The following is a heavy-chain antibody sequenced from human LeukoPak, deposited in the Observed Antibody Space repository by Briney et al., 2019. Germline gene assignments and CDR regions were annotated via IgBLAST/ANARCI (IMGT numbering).Heavy chain of an antibody. V-gene: IGHV3-21*01. J-gene: IGHJ4*02. CDR3: ARGSLHYFDY. CDR2: ISSSSSYI. CDR1: GFTFSSYS. D-gene: IGHD1-26*01. Sequence: PGGSLRLSCAASGFTFSSYSRNWVRQTPGKGLEWVSSISSSSSYIYYADSVKGRFTISRDNAKNSVYLQMNSLRAEDTAVYYCARGSLHYFDYWGQGTLVTVSS.